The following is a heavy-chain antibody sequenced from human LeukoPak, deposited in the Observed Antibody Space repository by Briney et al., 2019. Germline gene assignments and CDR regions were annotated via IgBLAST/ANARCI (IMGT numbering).Heavy chain of an antibody. V-gene: IGHV3-9*01. D-gene: IGHD3-10*01. CDR3: AKGTQRGNSGWGYFIDY. CDR1: GFTFDDYD. CDR2: INWNSGSI. J-gene: IGHJ4*02. Sequence: GGSLRLSCAASGFTFDDYDMNWVRQGPGKGLEWVSRINWNSGSIDYADSVKGRFTISRDNAKNFLYVQMNNLRAEDTALYYCAKGTQRGNSGWGYFIDYWGQGTLVTVSS.